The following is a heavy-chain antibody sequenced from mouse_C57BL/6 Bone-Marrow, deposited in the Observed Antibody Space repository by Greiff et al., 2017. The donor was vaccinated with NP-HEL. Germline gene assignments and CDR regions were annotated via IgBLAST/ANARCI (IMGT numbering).Heavy chain of an antibody. Sequence: EVQLQQSGPELVKPGASVKISCKASGYTFTDYYMNWVKQSHGKSLEWIGDINPNNGGTSYNQKFKGKATLTVDKSSSTAYMELRSLTSEDSAVYYCARREFITTYYFDYWGQGTTLTVSS. CDR1: GYTFTDYY. D-gene: IGHD1-1*01. CDR3: ARREFITTYYFDY. V-gene: IGHV1-26*01. CDR2: INPNNGGT. J-gene: IGHJ2*01.